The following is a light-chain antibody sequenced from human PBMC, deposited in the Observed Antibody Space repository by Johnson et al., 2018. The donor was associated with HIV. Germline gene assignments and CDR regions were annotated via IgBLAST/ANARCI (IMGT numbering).Light chain of an antibody. CDR1: SSNIGNNY. Sequence: QSVLRQPPSVSAAPGQKVTISCSGSSSNIGNNYVSWYQQLPGTAPKLLIYDNNKRPSGIPDRFSGSKSGTSATLGITGLQTGDEAVYYCGTWDTSLSAVYVFGTGTKVTVL. CDR3: GTWDTSLSAVYV. CDR2: DNN. J-gene: IGLJ1*01. V-gene: IGLV1-51*01.